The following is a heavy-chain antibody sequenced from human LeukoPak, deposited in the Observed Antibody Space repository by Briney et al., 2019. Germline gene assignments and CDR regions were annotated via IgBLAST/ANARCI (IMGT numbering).Heavy chain of an antibody. D-gene: IGHD1-1*01. CDR2: INHSGST. J-gene: IGHJ5*02. CDR3: ARDSANFSWFDP. Sequence: SETLSLTCAIYGGSFSGYYWSWIRQPPGKGLEWIGEINHSGSTNYNPSLKSRVTISVDTSKNHFSLKLSSVTAADTAVYYCARDSANFSWFDPWGQGTLVTVSS. CDR1: GGSFSGYY. V-gene: IGHV4-34*01.